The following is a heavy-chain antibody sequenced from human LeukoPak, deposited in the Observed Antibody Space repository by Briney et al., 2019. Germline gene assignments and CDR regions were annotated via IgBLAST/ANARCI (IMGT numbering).Heavy chain of an antibody. CDR3: AAGGPEGLIAAARYYYYYGMDV. CDR2: IIPIFGTA. V-gene: IGHV1-69*13. CDR1: GGTSSSYA. Sequence: GASVKVSCKASGGTSSSYAISWVRQAPGQGLEWMGGIIPIFGTANYAQKFQGRVTITADESTSTAYMELSSLRSEDTAVYYCAAGGPEGLIAAARYYYYYGMDVWGKGTTVTVSS. J-gene: IGHJ6*04. D-gene: IGHD6-13*01.